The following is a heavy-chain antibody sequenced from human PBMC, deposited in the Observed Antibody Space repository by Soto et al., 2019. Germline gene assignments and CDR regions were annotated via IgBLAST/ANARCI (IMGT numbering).Heavy chain of an antibody. CDR3: ARDQNIHSGSPLDY. CDR1: GFTFSDYY. D-gene: IGHD1-26*01. CDR2: ISSSSTYT. J-gene: IGHJ4*02. V-gene: IGHV3-11*06. Sequence: NPGGSLRLSCAVSGFTFSDYYMSWIRQAPGKGLEWVSYISSSSTYTNYADSVKGRFTISRDNAKKPMYLQMNSLRDEDTAVYYCARDQNIHSGSPLDYWGQGTLVTVSS.